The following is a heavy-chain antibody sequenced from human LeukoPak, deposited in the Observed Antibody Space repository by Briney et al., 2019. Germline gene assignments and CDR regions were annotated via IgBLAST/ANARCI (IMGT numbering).Heavy chain of an antibody. CDR2: IIPILGIA. CDR3: ARTFIAARPYYYYYGMDV. J-gene: IGHJ6*02. CDR1: GGTFSSYA. Sequence: ASVKVSCKASGGTFSSYAISWVRQAPGQGLEWMGRIIPILGIANYAQELQGRVTITADKSTSTAYMELSSLRSEDTAVYYCARTFIAARPYYYYYGMDVWGQGTTVTVSS. V-gene: IGHV1-69*04. D-gene: IGHD6-6*01.